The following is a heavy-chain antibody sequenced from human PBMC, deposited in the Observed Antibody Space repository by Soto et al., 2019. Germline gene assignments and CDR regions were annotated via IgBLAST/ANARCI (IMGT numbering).Heavy chain of an antibody. D-gene: IGHD6-25*01. V-gene: IGHV4-59*08. CDR2: IYYSGST. CDR1: GGSISSYY. J-gene: IGHJ5*02. CDR3: ARGVVSGGWFDP. Sequence: SETLSLTCTVSGGSISSYYWSWIRQPPGKGLEWIGYIYYSGSTNYNPSLKSRVTISVDTSKNQFSLKLSSVTAADTAVYYCARGVVSGGWFDPWGQGTLVTVSS.